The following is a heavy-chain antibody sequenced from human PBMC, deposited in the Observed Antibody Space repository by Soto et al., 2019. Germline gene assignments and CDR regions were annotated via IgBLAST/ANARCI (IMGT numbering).Heavy chain of an antibody. CDR2: ISGSGGST. J-gene: IGHJ6*02. D-gene: IGHD4-17*01. CDR3: AKNPVSGGDYYSGYYYGMDV. Sequence: EVQLLESGGGLVQPGGSLRLSCAASGFTFSSYAMSWVRQAPGKGLEWVSAISGSGGSTYYADSVKGRFTISRDNSTITLYRQRNSRKAKDTAVYYCAKNPVSGGDYYSGYYYGMDVWGQGTTVTVSS. CDR1: GFTFSSYA. V-gene: IGHV3-23*01.